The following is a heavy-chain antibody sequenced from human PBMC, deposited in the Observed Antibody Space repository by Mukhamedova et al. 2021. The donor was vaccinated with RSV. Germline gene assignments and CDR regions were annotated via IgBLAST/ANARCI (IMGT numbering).Heavy chain of an antibody. CDR3: ARPGSYCSGGGSCFPVGY. J-gene: IGHJ4*02. CDR2: INQDGSET. D-gene: IGHD2-15*01. V-gene: IGHV3-7*01. Sequence: GLEWLANINQDGSETKYVDSVKGRFTISRDNAKNSLYLQMNNLRAEDSAVYYCARPGSYCSGGGSCFPVGYWGQGTLVTVSS.